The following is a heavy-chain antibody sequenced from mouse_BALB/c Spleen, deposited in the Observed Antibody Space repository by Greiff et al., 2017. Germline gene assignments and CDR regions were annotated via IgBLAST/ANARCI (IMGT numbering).Heavy chain of an antibody. CDR3: ARDHKSWFAY. CDR1: GFSLTSYG. D-gene: IGHD6-1*01. CDR2: IWAGGST. Sequence: VHLVESGPGLVAPSQSLSITCTVSGFSLTSYGVHWVRQPPGKGLEWLGVIWAGGSTNYNSALMSRLSISKDNSKSQVFLKMNSLQTDDTAMYYCARDHKSWFAYWGQGTLVTVSA. V-gene: IGHV2-9*02. J-gene: IGHJ3*01.